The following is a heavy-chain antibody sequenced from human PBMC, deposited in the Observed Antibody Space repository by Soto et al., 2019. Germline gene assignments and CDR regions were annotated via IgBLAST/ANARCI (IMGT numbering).Heavy chain of an antibody. CDR1: GFTVSSNY. CDR3: ARGPRYCSGGSCYYFDY. Sequence: GSLRLSCAASGFTVSSNYMSWVRQAPGKGLEWVSVIYSGGSTYYADSVKGRFTISRDNSKNTLYLQMNSLRAEDTAVYYCARGPRYCSGGSCYYFDYWGQGTLVTVSS. CDR2: IYSGGST. J-gene: IGHJ4*02. D-gene: IGHD2-15*01. V-gene: IGHV3-53*01.